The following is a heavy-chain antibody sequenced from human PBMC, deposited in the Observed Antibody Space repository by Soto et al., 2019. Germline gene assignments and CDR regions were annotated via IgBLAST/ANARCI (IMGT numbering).Heavy chain of an antibody. Sequence: PGGSLRLSCAASGFTFSSYAMSWVRQAPGKGLEWVSAISGSGGSTYYADSVKGRFTISRDNSKNTLYLQMNSLRAEDTAVYYCAKRYYYDSSGYYAFSEWGQGTLVTVSS. CDR2: ISGSGGST. J-gene: IGHJ4*02. CDR1: GFTFSSYA. D-gene: IGHD3-22*01. V-gene: IGHV3-23*01. CDR3: AKRYYYDSSGYYAFSE.